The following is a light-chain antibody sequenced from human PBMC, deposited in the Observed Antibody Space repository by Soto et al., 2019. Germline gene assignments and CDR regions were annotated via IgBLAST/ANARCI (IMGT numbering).Light chain of an antibody. CDR3: AAWDDSLNGYYV. CDR2: SNN. Sequence: QSVLTQPPSTSGTPGQRVTISCSGSRSNIGSNTVTWYQQLPGTAPKLLTYSNNQRPSGVPGRFSGSKSGTSASLAISGLQSEDQADYSCAAWDDSLNGYYVSGNGTKVTVL. CDR1: RSNIGSNT. V-gene: IGLV1-44*01. J-gene: IGLJ1*01.